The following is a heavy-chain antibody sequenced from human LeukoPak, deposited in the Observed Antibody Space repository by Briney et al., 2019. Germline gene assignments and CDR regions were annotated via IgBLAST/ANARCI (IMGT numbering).Heavy chain of an antibody. V-gene: IGHV6-1*01. CDR3: ARGDQDFDF. CDR1: GDSVSSKSI. D-gene: IGHD5-24*01. CDR2: VYYRSKWSK. Sequence: SQTLSLTCGISGDSVSSKSIWNWIRQSPSRGLEWLGRVYYRSKWSKNYAVSVKSRITINPDTSTNQFSLQLSSVTAEDTAVYYCARGDQDFDFWGQGTLVTVSS. J-gene: IGHJ4*02.